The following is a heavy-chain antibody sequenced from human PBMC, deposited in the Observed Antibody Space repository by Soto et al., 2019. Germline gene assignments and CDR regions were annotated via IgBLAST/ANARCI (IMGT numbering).Heavy chain of an antibody. CDR3: ARVWRITIFGVVPHYGMDV. J-gene: IGHJ6*02. V-gene: IGHV1-8*02. Sequence: ASVKVYCKASGYTFTGFYLHWVRQAPGQGLEWMGWMNPNSGNTGYAQKFQGRVTMTRNTSISTAYMELSSLRSEDTAVYYCARVWRITIFGVVPHYGMDVWGQGTTVTVSS. CDR2: MNPNSGNT. D-gene: IGHD3-3*01. CDR1: GYTFTGFY.